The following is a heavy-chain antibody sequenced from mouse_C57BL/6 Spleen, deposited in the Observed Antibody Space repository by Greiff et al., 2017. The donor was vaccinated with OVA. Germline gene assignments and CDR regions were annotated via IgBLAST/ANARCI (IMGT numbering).Heavy chain of an antibody. D-gene: IGHD1-1*01. CDR2: INPSSGYT. J-gene: IGHJ4*01. V-gene: IGHV1-7*01. CDR1: GYTFTSYW. Sequence: VKLVESGAELAKPGASVKLSCKASGYTFTSYWMHWVKQRPGQGLEWIGYINPSSGYTKYNQKFKDKATLTADKSSSTAYMQLSSLTYEDSGVYYCARWIVARDYAMDYWGQGTSVTVSS. CDR3: ARWIVARDYAMDY.